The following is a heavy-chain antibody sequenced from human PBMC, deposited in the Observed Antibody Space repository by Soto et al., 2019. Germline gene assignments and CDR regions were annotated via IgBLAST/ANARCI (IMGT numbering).Heavy chain of an antibody. D-gene: IGHD1-7*01. J-gene: IGHJ3*02. CDR3: AKGNSWSPALVLDI. Sequence: GGSLRLSCAASGFTFISYAMHWVRQAPGKGLEWVAVISFGGSTYYADSVKGRFTISRDSSKNTLYLQMNSLRAEDTAVYYCAKGNSWSPALVLDIWGQGTMVTVSS. CDR1: GFTFISYA. CDR2: ISFGGST. V-gene: IGHV3-30-3*01.